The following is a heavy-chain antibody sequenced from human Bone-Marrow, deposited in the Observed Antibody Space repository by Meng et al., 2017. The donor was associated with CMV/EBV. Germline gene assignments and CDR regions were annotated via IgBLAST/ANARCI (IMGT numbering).Heavy chain of an antibody. Sequence: SWAASGFTFSSYGINWVRQAPGKGLEWVAFIRYDGSNKYYADSVKGRFTISRDNSKNTLYLQMNSMRVEDTAVYYCARVYEWLLTRGYRFDPWGQGTLVTVSS. CDR2: IRYDGSNK. CDR3: ARVYEWLLTRGYRFDP. D-gene: IGHD3-3*01. CDR1: GFTFSSYG. J-gene: IGHJ5*02. V-gene: IGHV3-30*02.